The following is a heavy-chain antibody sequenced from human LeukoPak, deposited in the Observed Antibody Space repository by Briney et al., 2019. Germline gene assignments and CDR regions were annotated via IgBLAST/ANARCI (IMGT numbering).Heavy chain of an antibody. V-gene: IGHV4-4*07. Sequence: PSETLSLTCTVSGGSISSYYWSWIRQPAGKGLEWIGRIYTSGSTNYNPSLKSRVTMSVDTSKNQFSLKLSSVTAADTAVYYCARGFSNYDFWSGYSGGYWFDPWGQGTLVTVSS. J-gene: IGHJ5*02. CDR2: IYTSGST. CDR3: ARGFSNYDFWSGYSGGYWFDP. CDR1: GGSISSYY. D-gene: IGHD3-3*01.